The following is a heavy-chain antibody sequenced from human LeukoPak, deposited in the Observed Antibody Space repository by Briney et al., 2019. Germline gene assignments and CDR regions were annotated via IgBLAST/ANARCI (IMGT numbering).Heavy chain of an antibody. Sequence: SETLSLTCTVSGGSISSYYWSWIRQPPGKGLEWIGNIYYSGSTNYNPSLKSRVTISVDTSKNQFSLKLSSVTAADTAVYYCARVGDIVVVPAAVYFDYWGQGTLVTVSS. CDR1: GGSISSYY. J-gene: IGHJ4*02. D-gene: IGHD2-2*01. CDR2: IYYSGST. CDR3: ARVGDIVVVPAAVYFDY. V-gene: IGHV4-59*01.